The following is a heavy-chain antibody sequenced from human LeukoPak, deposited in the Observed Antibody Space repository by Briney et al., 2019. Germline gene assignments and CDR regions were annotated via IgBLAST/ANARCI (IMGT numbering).Heavy chain of an antibody. D-gene: IGHD1-26*01. CDR2: IKEDGSEK. J-gene: IGHJ4*02. V-gene: IGHV3-7*01. CDR3: ASGSQVLDY. Sequence: AGGSLRLSCAASGFTFSRYWMTWVRQAPGKGLEWVANIKEDGSEKYYVDSVKGRFTISRDNAKNSQYLQLNSLTADDTAVYYCASGSQVLDYWGQGTLVTVSS. CDR1: GFTFSRYW.